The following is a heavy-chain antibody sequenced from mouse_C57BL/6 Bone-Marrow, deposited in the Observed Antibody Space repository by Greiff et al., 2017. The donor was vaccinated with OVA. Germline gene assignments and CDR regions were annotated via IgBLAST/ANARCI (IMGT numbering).Heavy chain of an antibody. CDR2: ISSGSSTI. J-gene: IGHJ2*01. D-gene: IGHD2-3*01. Sequence: EVKLVESGGGLVKPGGSLKLSCAASGFTFSDYGMHWVRQAPEKGLEWVAYISSGSSTIYYADTVKGRFTISRDNAKNTLFLQMTSLRSEDTAMYYCARPGDGYYGSDFDYWGQGTTLTVSS. CDR1: GFTFSDYG. V-gene: IGHV5-17*01. CDR3: ARPGDGYYGSDFDY.